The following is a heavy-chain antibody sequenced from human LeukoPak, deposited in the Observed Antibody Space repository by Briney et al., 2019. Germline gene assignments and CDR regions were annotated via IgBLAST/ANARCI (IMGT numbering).Heavy chain of an antibody. CDR2: FYPGDSDT. CDR1: GYSFNTYW. CDR3: ARRQGCSSTSCPPDY. Sequence: GESLKISCRGSGYSFNTYWIGWVRKMPGKGLEWWGSFYPGDSDTRYSPSFQGQVTMSADKSINTAYLQWSSLKASDTAMYYCARRQGCSSTSCPPDYWGQGTLVTVSS. J-gene: IGHJ4*02. V-gene: IGHV5-51*01. D-gene: IGHD2-2*01.